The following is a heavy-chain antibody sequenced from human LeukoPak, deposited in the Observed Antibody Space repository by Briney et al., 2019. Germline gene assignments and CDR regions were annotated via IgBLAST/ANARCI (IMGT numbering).Heavy chain of an antibody. V-gene: IGHV1-2*02. D-gene: IGHD6-19*01. CDR3: ARDVAVAGTGYNWFDP. CDR1: GCTFTGYY. CDR2: INPNSGGT. J-gene: IGHJ5*02. Sequence: GASVKVSCRASGCTFTGYYMHWVRQAPGQGLEWMGWINPNSGGTNYAQKFQGRVTMTRDTSISTAYMELSRLRSDDTAVYYCARDVAVAGTGYNWFDPWGQGTLVTVSS.